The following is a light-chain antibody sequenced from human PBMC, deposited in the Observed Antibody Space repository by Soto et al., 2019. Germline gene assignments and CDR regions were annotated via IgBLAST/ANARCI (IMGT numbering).Light chain of an antibody. CDR1: NSDIGGYNY. Sequence: QSALTQPASVSGSPGQSITISCTGTNSDIGGYNYVSWYQHLPGKAPKLLIYGVTNRPSGVSNRFSGSKSGNTASLTISGLQAEDEADYYCTSYTSITILGFGGGTKLTVL. CDR3: TSYTSITILG. CDR2: GVT. V-gene: IGLV2-14*01. J-gene: IGLJ2*01.